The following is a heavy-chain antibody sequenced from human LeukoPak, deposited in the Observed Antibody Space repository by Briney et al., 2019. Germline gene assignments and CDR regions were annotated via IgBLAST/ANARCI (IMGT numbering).Heavy chain of an antibody. V-gene: IGHV1-69*05. CDR1: GGTFSSYA. J-gene: IGHJ6*03. Sequence: ASVKVSCKASGGTFSSYAISWVRQAPGQGLEWMGGIIPIFGTANYAQKFQGRVTITTDESTSTAYMELSSLRSEDTAVYYCARRSIAAPYYYYYMDVWGKGTTVTVSS. CDR2: IIPIFGTA. CDR3: ARRSIAAPYYYYYMDV. D-gene: IGHD6-6*01.